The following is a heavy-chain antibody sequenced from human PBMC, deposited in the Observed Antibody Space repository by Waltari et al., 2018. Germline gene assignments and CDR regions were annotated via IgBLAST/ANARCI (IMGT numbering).Heavy chain of an antibody. Sequence: EVQLVESGGGLVKPGGSLRLSCAASGFTFSSYSMNWVRQAPGKGLEWVANIKQDGSEKYYVDSVKGRFTISRDNAKNSLYLQMNSLRAEDTAVYYCARSVTYAFDIWGQGTMVTVSS. V-gene: IGHV3-7*01. J-gene: IGHJ3*02. CDR3: ARSVTYAFDI. CDR1: GFTFSSYS. D-gene: IGHD3-10*01. CDR2: IKQDGSEK.